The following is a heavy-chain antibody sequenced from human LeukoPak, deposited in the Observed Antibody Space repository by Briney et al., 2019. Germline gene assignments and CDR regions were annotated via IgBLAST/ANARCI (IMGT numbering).Heavy chain of an antibody. CDR2: INSDGSST. J-gene: IGHJ4*02. Sequence: GGSLRLSCAASGFTFSSYWMHWVRQAPGKGLVWVSRINSDGSSTSYADSVKGRFTISRDNAKNTLYLQMNSLRAEDTAVYYCARSPYYGGDCYSDYWGQGTLVTVSS. D-gene: IGHD2-21*02. CDR3: ARSPYYGGDCYSDY. V-gene: IGHV3-74*01. CDR1: GFTFSSYW.